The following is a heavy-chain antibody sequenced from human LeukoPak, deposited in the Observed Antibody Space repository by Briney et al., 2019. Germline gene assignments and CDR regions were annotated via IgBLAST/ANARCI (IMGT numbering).Heavy chain of an antibody. CDR2: ISHDGTNK. CDR3: ASGDVDTCDF. D-gene: IGHD5-18*01. J-gene: IGHJ4*02. CDR1: GFTFTNAG. Sequence: RPGGSLRLSCAGSGFTFTNAGIHWVRQAPGKGLEWVSFISHDGTNKYYSDSVVGRFTVSRLNSQNTLYLQMPDLRTHDKAAYYCASGDVDTCDFWGQGTLVTVSS. V-gene: IGHV3-30*01.